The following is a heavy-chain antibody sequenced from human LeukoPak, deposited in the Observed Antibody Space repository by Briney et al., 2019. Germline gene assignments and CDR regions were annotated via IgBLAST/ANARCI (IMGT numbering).Heavy chain of an antibody. V-gene: IGHV3-30-3*01. J-gene: IGHJ4*02. CDR2: ISYDGSNK. CDR1: GFTFSSYA. D-gene: IGHD2/OR15-2a*01. Sequence: GGSLRLSCAASGFTFSSYAMHWVRQAPGKGLEWVAVISYDGSNKYYADSVKGRFTISRDNSKNTLYLQMNSLRAEDTDVYYCARDPFFSYYFDYWGQGTLVTVSS. CDR3: ARDPFFSYYFDY.